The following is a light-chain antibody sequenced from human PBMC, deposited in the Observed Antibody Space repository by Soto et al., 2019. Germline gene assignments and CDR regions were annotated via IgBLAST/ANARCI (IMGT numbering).Light chain of an antibody. CDR2: DAS. Sequence: DIQMTQSPSTLSASVGDRVTITCRASQSISTWLAWYQQKPGKAPKLLIYDASNLQSGVPSRFSGSGSGTEFPLTISNLQPDDFPPYSCQQYNTYSRTFGQGTKVE. CDR3: QQYNTYSRT. J-gene: IGKJ1*01. CDR1: QSISTW. V-gene: IGKV1-5*01.